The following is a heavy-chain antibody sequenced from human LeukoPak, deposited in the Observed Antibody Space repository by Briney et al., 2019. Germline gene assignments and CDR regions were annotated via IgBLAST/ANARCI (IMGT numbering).Heavy chain of an antibody. J-gene: IGHJ5*02. Sequence: SETLSLTCTVSGGSISSGGYYWSWIRQHPGKGLEWIGYIYYNGSTYYNPSLKSRVTISVDTSKNQFSLKLSSVTAADTAVYYCARSPKGWFDPWGQGTLVTVSS. V-gene: IGHV4-31*03. CDR2: IYYNGST. CDR3: ARSPKGWFDP. CDR1: GGSISSGGYY.